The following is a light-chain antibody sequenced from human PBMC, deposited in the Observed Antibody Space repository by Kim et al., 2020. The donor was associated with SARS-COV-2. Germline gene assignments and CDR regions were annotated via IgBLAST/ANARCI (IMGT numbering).Light chain of an antibody. CDR2: GAS. CDR1: QTISIF. CDR3: QQTYSTSWT. J-gene: IGKJ1*01. Sequence: DIQMTQSPLSLSASVGDRVTITCRASQTISIFLNWYQQKPGKAPNLLISGASSLQSGVPSMFSGSGSGTDFALTITSLQPEDFATYYCQQTYSTSWTFGQGTKVDIK. V-gene: IGKV1-39*01.